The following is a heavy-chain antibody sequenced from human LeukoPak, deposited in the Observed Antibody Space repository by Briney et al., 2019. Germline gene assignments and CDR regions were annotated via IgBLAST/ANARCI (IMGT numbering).Heavy chain of an antibody. D-gene: IGHD3-9*01. CDR1: GGSVSTYY. Sequence: SQTLSLTCSVSGGSVSTYYWSWIRQPPGKALEWIRFFYYSGSTDYNSSLKSRVTISIDTSKKQFSLKLSSVTAADTAVYYCARGVVLTGYPLDFWGRGTLVTVSS. V-gene: IGHV4-59*02. J-gene: IGHJ4*02. CDR3: ARGVVLTGYPLDF. CDR2: FYYSGST.